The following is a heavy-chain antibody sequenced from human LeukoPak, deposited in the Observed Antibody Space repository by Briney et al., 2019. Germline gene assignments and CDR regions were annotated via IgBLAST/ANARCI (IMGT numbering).Heavy chain of an antibody. Sequence: PGGSLRLSCAASGFTFSSYWMSWVRQAPGKGLEWAANIKQDGSEKYYVDSVKGRFTISRDNAKNSLYLQMNSLRAEDTAVYYCARGPTYYDFLVGKKFDYWGQGTLVTVSS. CDR1: GFTFSSYW. J-gene: IGHJ4*02. D-gene: IGHD3-3*01. CDR2: IKQDGSEK. CDR3: ARGPTYYDFLVGKKFDY. V-gene: IGHV3-7*03.